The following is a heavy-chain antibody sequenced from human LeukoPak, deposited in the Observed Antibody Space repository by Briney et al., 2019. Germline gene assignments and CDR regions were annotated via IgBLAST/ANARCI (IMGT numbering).Heavy chain of an antibody. Sequence: ASVKVSCKASGYTFTSCAISWVRQAPGQGLEWMGWISAYNGNTNYAQKLQGRVTMTTDTSTSTAYMELTRLRSDDTAFYYCARGDYYGSGKVVAGWGQGTLVTVSS. CDR1: GYTFTSCA. CDR3: ARGDYYGSGKVVAG. V-gene: IGHV1-18*01. J-gene: IGHJ4*02. D-gene: IGHD3-10*01. CDR2: ISAYNGNT.